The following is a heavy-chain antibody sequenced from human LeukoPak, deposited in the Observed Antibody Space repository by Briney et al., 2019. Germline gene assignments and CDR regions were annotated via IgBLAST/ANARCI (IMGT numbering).Heavy chain of an antibody. D-gene: IGHD6-13*01. V-gene: IGHV4-59*08. J-gene: IGHJ5*02. CDR2: IYYSGST. Sequence: SETLSLTCTVSGGSISSYYWSWIRQPPGKGLEYIGYIYYSGSTNYNPSLKSRVTISVDTSKNQFSLKLSSVTAADTAVYYCARGARLSSWYGLNWFDPWGQGTLVTVSS. CDR3: ARGARLSSWYGLNWFDP. CDR1: GGSISSYY.